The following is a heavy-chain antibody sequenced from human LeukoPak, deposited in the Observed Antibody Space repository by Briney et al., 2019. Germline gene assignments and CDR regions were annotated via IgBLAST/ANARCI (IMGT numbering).Heavy chain of an antibody. D-gene: IGHD3-10*01. J-gene: IGHJ4*02. CDR3: ARDPTPGDY. Sequence: GGSLRLSCAASGFTFSSYSMNWVRQAPGMGLEWVAVISYDGSNKYYADSVKGRFTISRDNSKNTLYLQMNSLRAEDTAVYYCARDPTPGDYWGQGTLVTVSS. CDR1: GFTFSSYS. V-gene: IGHV3-30*03. CDR2: ISYDGSNK.